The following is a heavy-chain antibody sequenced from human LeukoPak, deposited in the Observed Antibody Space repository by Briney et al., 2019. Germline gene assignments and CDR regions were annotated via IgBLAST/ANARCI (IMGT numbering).Heavy chain of an antibody. V-gene: IGHV3-33*08. CDR1: GFTFTNYA. CDR2: IWYDGSNK. Sequence: GGSLRLSCAASGFTFTNYAMSWVRQAPGKGLEWVAVIWYDGSNKYYADSVKGRFTISRDNSKNTLYLQMNSLRAEDTAVYYCARGDWYGDYFDYWGQGTLVTVSS. CDR3: ARGDWYGDYFDY. D-gene: IGHD3-9*01. J-gene: IGHJ4*02.